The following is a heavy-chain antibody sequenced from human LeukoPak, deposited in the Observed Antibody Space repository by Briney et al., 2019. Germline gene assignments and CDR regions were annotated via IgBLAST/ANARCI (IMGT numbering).Heavy chain of an antibody. Sequence: GGSLRLSCAASAFNLSAYNMNWVRQAPGKGREWVSSISYTGTYIDYADSVKGRYTISRYNAQNSLYLQMSSLRAEDTAVYYCARDDYARGDAFYIWGQGTMVTVSS. J-gene: IGHJ3*02. CDR3: ARDDYARGDAFYI. CDR2: ISYTGTYI. D-gene: IGHD4-17*01. V-gene: IGHV3-21*01. CDR1: AFNLSAYN.